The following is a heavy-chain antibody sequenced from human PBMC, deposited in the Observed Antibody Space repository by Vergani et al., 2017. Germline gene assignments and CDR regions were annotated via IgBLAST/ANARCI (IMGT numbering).Heavy chain of an antibody. CDR2: ISGSGSSI. CDR1: EFTFRDYY. Sequence: QVQLVESGGGLVKPGGSLRLSCAASEFTFRDYYMSWIRQAPGKGLECISYISGSGSSICYADSVKGRFTISRDNAKNSLNLQMNSLRAEDTAVYYCAKGGRRGYTAHDLDSWGQGTLVTVSS. CDR3: AKGGRRGYTAHDLDS. D-gene: IGHD5-12*01. V-gene: IGHV3-11*04. J-gene: IGHJ4*02.